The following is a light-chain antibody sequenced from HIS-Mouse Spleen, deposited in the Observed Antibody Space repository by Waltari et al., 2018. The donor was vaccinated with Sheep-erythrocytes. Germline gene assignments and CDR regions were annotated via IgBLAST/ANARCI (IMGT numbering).Light chain of an antibody. J-gene: IGLJ3*02. CDR1: SSDVGSSNL. Sequence: QSALTQPASVPGSPGQSITLSCTGTSSDVGSSNLVSWYQQHPGKAPKLMIYEGSKRPSGVSNRFSGSKSGNTASLTISGLQAEDEADYYCCSYAGSSTPWVFGGGTKLTVL. CDR2: EGS. CDR3: CSYAGSSTPWV. V-gene: IGLV2-23*01.